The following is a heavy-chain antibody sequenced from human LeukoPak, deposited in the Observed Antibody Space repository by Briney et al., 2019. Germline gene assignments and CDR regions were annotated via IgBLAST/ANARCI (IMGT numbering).Heavy chain of an antibody. CDR3: ARLSRGVYSGYDDDAFDI. D-gene: IGHD5-12*01. CDR1: GGSISGSSYY. Sequence: PSETLSLTCTVSGGSISGSSYYWGWIRQPPGKGLEWIGEINHSGSTNYNPSLKSRVTISVDTSKNQFSLKLSSVTAADTAVYYCARLSRGVYSGYDDDAFDIWGQGTMVTVSS. J-gene: IGHJ3*02. CDR2: INHSGST. V-gene: IGHV4-39*07.